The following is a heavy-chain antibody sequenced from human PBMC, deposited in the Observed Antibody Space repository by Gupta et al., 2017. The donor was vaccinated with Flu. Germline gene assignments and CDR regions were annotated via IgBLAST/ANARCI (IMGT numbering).Heavy chain of an antibody. Sequence: QVQLVESGGGLVKPGGSLRLSCAASGFTLSDYYMSWIRQAPGKGLEWVSHISSSGSTIYDADSVKGRFTISRDKAKNSLYLQMNSLRAEDTAMYYCAREIYDSGGYYSGMDVWGQGTTVTVSS. V-gene: IGHV3-11*01. CDR3: AREIYDSGGYYSGMDV. CDR1: GFTLSDYY. D-gene: IGHD3-22*01. CDR2: ISSSGSTI. J-gene: IGHJ6*02.